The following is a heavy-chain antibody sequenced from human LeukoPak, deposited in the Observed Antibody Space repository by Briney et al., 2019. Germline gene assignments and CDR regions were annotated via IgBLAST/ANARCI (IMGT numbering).Heavy chain of an antibody. V-gene: IGHV3-49*04. J-gene: IGHJ6*02. CDR3: SRGPTQQWLYSVTDV. Sequence: SGGSLRLSCTASGFTFGDHAMSWVRQAPGKGLEWLGFIRSKAYGGTTEYAASPKGRFTISRDDSRSIAYLQMNSLTTEDTAVYYCSRGPTQQWLYSVTDVWGQGTTVIVSS. CDR2: IRSKAYGGTT. D-gene: IGHD6-19*01. CDR1: GFTFGDHA.